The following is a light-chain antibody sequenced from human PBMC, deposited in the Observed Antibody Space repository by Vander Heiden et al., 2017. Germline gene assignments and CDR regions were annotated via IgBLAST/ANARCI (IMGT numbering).Light chain of an antibody. J-gene: IGLJ3*02. CDR2: RED. CDR3: ATWDDRLNDWV. CDR1: RSDIGSKS. V-gene: IGLV1-44*01. Sequence: HSLLTLPPSPSPTPAHSVTISCSGSRSDIGSKSVDWYQQFPGTAPELLIYREDQRPSGVPGRFSGSKSGSSASVAISGLQSEDEAEYYCATWDDRLNDWVLGGGTKLTVL.